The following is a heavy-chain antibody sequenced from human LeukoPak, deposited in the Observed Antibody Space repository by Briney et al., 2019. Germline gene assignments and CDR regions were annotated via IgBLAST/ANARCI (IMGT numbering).Heavy chain of an antibody. V-gene: IGHV1-18*01. Sequence: ASVKVSCKASGYTFTSYGISWVRQAPGQGLEWMGWISAYNGNTNYAQKLQGRVTMTTDTSTSTAYMELRSLRFDDTAVYYCARGGGEYYDFWSGPNPAYYFDYWGQGTLVTVSS. CDR1: GYTFTSYG. CDR3: ARGGGEYYDFWSGPNPAYYFDY. J-gene: IGHJ4*02. D-gene: IGHD3-3*01. CDR2: ISAYNGNT.